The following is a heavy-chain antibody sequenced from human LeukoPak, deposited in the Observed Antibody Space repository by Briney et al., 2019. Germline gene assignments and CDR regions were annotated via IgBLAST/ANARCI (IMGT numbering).Heavy chain of an antibody. D-gene: IGHD3-16*01. V-gene: IGHV3-23*01. CDR1: GFTFSSYA. CDR2: ISGSGGST. CDR3: AKTSALGEYFDY. Sequence: GGSLRLSCAASGFTFSSYAMSWVRQAPGKGLAWVSAISGSGGSTYYADSVKGRFTISRDNSKNTLYLQMNSLRAEDTAVYYCAKTSALGEYFDYWGQGTLVTVSS. J-gene: IGHJ4*02.